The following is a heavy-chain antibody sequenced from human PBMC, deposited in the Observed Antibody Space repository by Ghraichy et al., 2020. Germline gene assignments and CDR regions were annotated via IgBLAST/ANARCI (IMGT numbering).Heavy chain of an antibody. V-gene: IGHV4-34*01. CDR2: INHSGST. CDR3: ARGLYDSSPDPFDP. CDR1: GGSFSGYY. Sequence: SETLSLTCAVYGGSFSGYYWSWIRQPPGKGLEWIGEINHSGSTNYNPSLKSRVTISVDTSKNQFSLKLSSVTAADTAVYYCARGLYDSSPDPFDPWGQGTLVTVSS. J-gene: IGHJ5*02. D-gene: IGHD3-22*01.